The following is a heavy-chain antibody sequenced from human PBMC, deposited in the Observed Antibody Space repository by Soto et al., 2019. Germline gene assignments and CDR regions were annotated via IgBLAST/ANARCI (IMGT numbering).Heavy chain of an antibody. CDR2: ISGSGGST. Sequence: GGSLRLSCAASGFTFSSYAMSWVRQAPGKGLEWVSAISGSGGSTYYADSVKGRFTISRDNSKNTLYLQMNSLRAEDTAVYYCAKDRQPTAVAGTGYCQHWGQGTLVTVS. J-gene: IGHJ1*01. CDR1: GFTFSSYA. CDR3: AKDRQPTAVAGTGYCQH. V-gene: IGHV3-23*01. D-gene: IGHD6-19*01.